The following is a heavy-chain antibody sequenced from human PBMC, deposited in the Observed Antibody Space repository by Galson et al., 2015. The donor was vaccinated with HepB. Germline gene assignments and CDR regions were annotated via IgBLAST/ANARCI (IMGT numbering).Heavy chain of an antibody. CDR2: ITNNAGKT. V-gene: IGHV3-23*01. CDR1: GFAVSSRA. Sequence: SLRLSCTASGFAVSSRAMSWVRQVPGQGLEWISAITNNAGKTYFADSVRGRFTISRDTSTNTVFLHMSSLRVDDTAIYYCAKDHPSFGWPVFESWSQGTLVTVSS. CDR3: AKDHPSFGWPVFES. D-gene: IGHD3-9*01. J-gene: IGHJ4*02.